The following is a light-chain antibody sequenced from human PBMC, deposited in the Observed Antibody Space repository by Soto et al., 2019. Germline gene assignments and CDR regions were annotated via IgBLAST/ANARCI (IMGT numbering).Light chain of an antibody. CDR2: EVN. CDR1: SSDVGGYNF. V-gene: IGLV2-8*01. J-gene: IGLJ1*01. Sequence: QSVLTQPPSASGSPGQSVTISCTGTSSDVGGYNFVSWYQHHPDKAPKLIIYEVNKRPSGVPNRFSGSKSGNTASLTVSGLQAVDEADYYCNSYAGSNIYVFGTGTKVTVL. CDR3: NSYAGSNIYV.